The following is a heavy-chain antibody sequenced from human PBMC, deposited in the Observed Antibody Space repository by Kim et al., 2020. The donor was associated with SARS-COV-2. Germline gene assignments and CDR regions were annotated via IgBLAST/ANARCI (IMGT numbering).Heavy chain of an antibody. D-gene: IGHD3-22*01. CDR3: ARDEGYDSPVLGFDQ. CDR1: GFTFSNYW. CDR2: INRGGSAT. J-gene: IGHJ4*02. V-gene: IGHV3-74*01. Sequence: GGSLRLSCAASGFTFSNYWMHWIRQVPGEGLVWVSSINRGGSATYYVDSVRGRFTISRDNAKNTLYLQMNSLRVDDTAVYYCARDEGYDSPVLGFDQWGQGTLVTVSS.